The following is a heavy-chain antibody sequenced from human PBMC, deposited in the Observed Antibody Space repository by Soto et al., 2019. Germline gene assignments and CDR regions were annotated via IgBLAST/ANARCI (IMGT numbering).Heavy chain of an antibody. CDR1: GFTVSSKY. J-gene: IGHJ4*02. CDR2: IYGGGTT. V-gene: IGHV3-53*01. CDR3: VQTTGWPGFDF. D-gene: IGHD6-19*01. Sequence: EVQLVESGGGLIQPGGSLRLSCAASGFTVSSKYMTWVRQAPGKGLEWVSVIYGGGTTYYADSVKGRFTISRVNSKNTLYLQVNSLRAEDTAVYYCVQTTGWPGFDFWGQGTLVTVSS.